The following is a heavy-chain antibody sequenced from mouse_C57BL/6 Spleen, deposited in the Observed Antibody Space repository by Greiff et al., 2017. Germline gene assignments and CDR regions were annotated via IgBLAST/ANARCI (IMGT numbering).Heavy chain of an antibody. CDR2: INPNNGGT. J-gene: IGHJ3*01. CDR3: ARRIYDGLPGGFAY. V-gene: IGHV1-18*01. CDR1: GYTFTDYN. D-gene: IGHD2-3*01. Sequence: VQLQQSGPELVKPGASVKIPCKASGYTFTDYNMDWVKQSHGKSLEWIGDINPNNGGTIYNQKFKGKATLTVDKSSSTAYMELRSLTSEDTAVYYCARRIYDGLPGGFAYWGQGTLVTVSA.